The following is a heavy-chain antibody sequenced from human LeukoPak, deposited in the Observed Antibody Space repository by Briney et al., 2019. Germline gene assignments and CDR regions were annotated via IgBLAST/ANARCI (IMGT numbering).Heavy chain of an antibody. Sequence: PSETLSLTCAVYGGSFSGYYWSWIRQPPGKGLEWIGEINHSGSTNYNPSLKSRDTISVDTSKNQFSLKPSSVTAADTAVYYCARGKVVPAAIRGGAFDIWGQGTMVTVSS. CDR3: ARGKVVPAAIRGGAFDI. D-gene: IGHD2-2*02. CDR1: GGSFSGYY. CDR2: INHSGST. V-gene: IGHV4-34*01. J-gene: IGHJ3*02.